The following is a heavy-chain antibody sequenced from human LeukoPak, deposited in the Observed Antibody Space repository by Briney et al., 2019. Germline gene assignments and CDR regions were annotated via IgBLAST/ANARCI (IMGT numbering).Heavy chain of an antibody. CDR2: ISGSGGST. Sequence: GGSLRLSCAASGFTFSSYAMSWVRQAPGKGLEWVSAISGSGGSTYYADSVKGRFTISRDNSKNTLYLQMNSLRAEDPAVYYCAKSPIVVVPAGHNPLDYWGQGTLVTVSS. D-gene: IGHD2-2*01. CDR1: GFTFSSYA. J-gene: IGHJ4*02. V-gene: IGHV3-23*01. CDR3: AKSPIVVVPAGHNPLDY.